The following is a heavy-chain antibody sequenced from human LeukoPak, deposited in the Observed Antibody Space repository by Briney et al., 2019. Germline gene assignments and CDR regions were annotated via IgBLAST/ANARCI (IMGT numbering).Heavy chain of an antibody. Sequence: PSETLSLTCAVSGGSISSGGYSWSWIRQPPGKGLEWIGYIYHSGSTNYNPSLKSRVTISVDKSKNQFSLKLSSVTAADTAVYYCARSVSGCTNGVCYWRYFDYWGQGTLVTVSS. D-gene: IGHD2-8*01. V-gene: IGHV4-30-2*01. J-gene: IGHJ4*02. CDR3: ARSVSGCTNGVCYWRYFDY. CDR2: IYHSGST. CDR1: GGSISSGGYS.